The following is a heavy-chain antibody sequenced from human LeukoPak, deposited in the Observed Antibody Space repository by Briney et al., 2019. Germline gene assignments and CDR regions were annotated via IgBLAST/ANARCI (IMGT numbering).Heavy chain of an antibody. J-gene: IGHJ4*02. CDR3: ARRSGEDYNYFDY. Sequence: GASLKISCKASGYSFTNYWIAWVRQMPGKGLEWMGNIYPADSDTRNKLSFQGQVTMSADKSISTAYLQWSSLKASDSAIYYCARRSGEDYNYFDYWGQRTLVTVSS. V-gene: IGHV5-51*01. CDR2: IYPADSDT. CDR1: GYSFTNYW. D-gene: IGHD5-24*01.